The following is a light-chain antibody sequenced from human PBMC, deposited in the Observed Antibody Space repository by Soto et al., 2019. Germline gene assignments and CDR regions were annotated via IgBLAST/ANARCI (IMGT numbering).Light chain of an antibody. CDR1: QGISSY. J-gene: IGKJ2*01. Sequence: AIRMTQSPSSLSASTGDRVTITCRASQGISSYLAWYQQKPGKAPKLLIYAASTLQSGVPSRFSGSGSGTDFTLTIICLQSEDFATYYCQQYYSYPRTFGQGTKLESK. V-gene: IGKV1-8*01. CDR3: QQYYSYPRT. CDR2: AAS.